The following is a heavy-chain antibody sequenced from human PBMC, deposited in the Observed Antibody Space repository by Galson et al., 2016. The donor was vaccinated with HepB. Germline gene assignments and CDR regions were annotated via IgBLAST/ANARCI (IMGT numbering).Heavy chain of an antibody. CDR2: TYYGSKWYN. D-gene: IGHD6-19*01. Sequence: CAFSGDSVSSNSAAWSWIRQSPSRGLEWLGRTYYGSKWYNDYAVSVKSRININPDTSKNQFSLQLNSVTPEDTAVYYCARISHDSGCPAWGQGSLVTVSS. CDR3: ARISHDSGCPA. CDR1: GDSVSSNSAA. V-gene: IGHV6-1*01. J-gene: IGHJ4*02.